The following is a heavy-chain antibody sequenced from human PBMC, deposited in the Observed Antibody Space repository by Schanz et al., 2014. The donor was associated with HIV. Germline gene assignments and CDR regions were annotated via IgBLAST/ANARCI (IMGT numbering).Heavy chain of an antibody. Sequence: QVQLVESGGGVVQPGRSLRLSCAGSGFSFDTFGIHWVRQAPGKGLEWVAVISYDGTNKKFADSVNGRFTISRDNSKNTLYLQMTTLRTEDTAVYYCAKPEYDSSGNSQSHFDYWGQGTLVTLSP. CDR3: AKPEYDSSGNSQSHFDY. CDR2: ISYDGTNK. CDR1: GFSFDTFG. J-gene: IGHJ4*02. V-gene: IGHV3-30*18. D-gene: IGHD3-22*01.